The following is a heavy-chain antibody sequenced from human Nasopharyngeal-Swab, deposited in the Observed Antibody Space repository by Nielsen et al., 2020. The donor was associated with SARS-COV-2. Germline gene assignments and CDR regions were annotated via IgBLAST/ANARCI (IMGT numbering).Heavy chain of an antibody. V-gene: IGHV4-34*01. CDR1: GGSFSGSH. D-gene: IGHD2-2*01. CDR3: ARGLSGIVPAPILGLGPYYYYYYMDV. CDR2: INHSGST. J-gene: IGHJ6*03. Sequence: SETLSLTCAVYGGSFSGSHWSWIRQPLGKGPEWIAEINHSGSTNYNPSLKSRVTLSVDTSMNQVSLEVSSVTAADTAVYYCARGLSGIVPAPILGLGPYYYYYYMDVWGKGTTVTVSS.